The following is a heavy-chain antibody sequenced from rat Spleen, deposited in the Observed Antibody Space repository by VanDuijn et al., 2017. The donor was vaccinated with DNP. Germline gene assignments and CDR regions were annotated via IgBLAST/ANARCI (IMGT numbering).Heavy chain of an antibody. D-gene: IGHD4-3*01. CDR1: GFIFSNYY. CDR2: ISTGIGRT. Sequence: EVQLVESGGGLVQPGRSMKLSCTASGFIFSNYYMAWVRQAPAKGLEWVAAISTGIGRTYYRDSVKGRFTISRDNAKSTLYLQMDSLRSEETATYYCARHMDSGGAGAMDAWGQGTSVTVSS. V-gene: IGHV5S11*01. CDR3: ARHMDSGGAGAMDA. J-gene: IGHJ4*01.